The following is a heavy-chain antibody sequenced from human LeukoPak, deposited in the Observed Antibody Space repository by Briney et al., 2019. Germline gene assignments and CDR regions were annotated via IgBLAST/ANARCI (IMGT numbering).Heavy chain of an antibody. CDR2: IYTSGST. CDR3: ARERRGRWFGELKSAFDI. V-gene: IGHV4-4*07. J-gene: IGHJ3*02. D-gene: IGHD3-10*01. CDR1: GGSISSYY. Sequence: SETLSLTCTVSGGSISSYYWSWIRQPAGKGLEWIGRIYTSGSTNYNPSLKSRVTMSVDTSKNQFSLKLSSVTAADTAVYYCARERRGRWFGELKSAFDIWGQGTMVTVCS.